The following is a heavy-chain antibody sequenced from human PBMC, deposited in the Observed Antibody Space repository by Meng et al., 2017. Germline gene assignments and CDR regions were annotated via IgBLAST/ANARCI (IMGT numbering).Heavy chain of an antibody. V-gene: IGHV1-8*01. J-gene: IGHJ4*02. CDR1: AYTFTSYV. CDR3: AWPNRNGFSY. D-gene: IGHD2-8*01. CDR2: MNPNSGNT. Sequence: ASVKVSCKVSAYTFTSYVINSVRQATGQGLEWMGSMNPNSGNTGYSQKFQGRVTITRETNASTAYKELGSLRSAETAVYYCAWPNRNGFSYWGQGTLVTVSS.